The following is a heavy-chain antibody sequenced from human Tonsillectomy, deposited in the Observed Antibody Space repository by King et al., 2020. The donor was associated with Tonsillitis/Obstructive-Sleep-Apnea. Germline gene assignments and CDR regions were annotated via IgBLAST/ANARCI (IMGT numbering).Heavy chain of an antibody. Sequence: HVQLVESGAEVKKPGSSVKVSCKASGGSFTNYAISWVRQAPGQGLEWMGRIIPILDIANYAQKFQARVKITADKSTSTAYMELSSLKSEDTAVYYCASSVMLAAQGLRTRRDVWGKGTTVTVSS. J-gene: IGHJ6*04. CDR1: GGSFTNYA. D-gene: IGHD2-15*01. CDR3: ASSVMLAAQGLRTRRDV. V-gene: IGHV1-69*09. CDR2: IIPILDIA.